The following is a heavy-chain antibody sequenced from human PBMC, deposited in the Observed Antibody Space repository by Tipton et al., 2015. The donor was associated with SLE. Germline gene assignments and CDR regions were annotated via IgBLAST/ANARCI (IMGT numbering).Heavy chain of an antibody. Sequence: TLSLTCTVSGGSISSGSYYWSWIRQPAGKGLEWIGRIYTKGSMNYSPSLRSRLTISLDPSKNQLSLKLTSVTAADTAVYYCARVSCSSISCYVDFWGQGTLVTVSS. CDR3: ARVSCSSISCYVDF. J-gene: IGHJ4*02. CDR2: IYTKGSM. V-gene: IGHV4-61*02. D-gene: IGHD2-2*01. CDR1: GGSISSGSYY.